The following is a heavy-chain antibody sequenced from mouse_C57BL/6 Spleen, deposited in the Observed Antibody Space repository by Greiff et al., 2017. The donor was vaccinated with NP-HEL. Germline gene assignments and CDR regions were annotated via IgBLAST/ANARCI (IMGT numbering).Heavy chain of an antibody. Sequence: VQLKESGPGMVKPSQSLSLTCTVTGYSITSGYDWHWIRHFPGNKLEWMGYISYSGSTNYNPSLKSRISITHDTSKNHFFLKLNSVTTEDTATYYCARATVYYAMDYWGQGTSVTVSS. J-gene: IGHJ4*01. CDR1: GYSITSGYD. D-gene: IGHD1-1*01. V-gene: IGHV3-1*01. CDR2: ISYSGST. CDR3: ARATVYYAMDY.